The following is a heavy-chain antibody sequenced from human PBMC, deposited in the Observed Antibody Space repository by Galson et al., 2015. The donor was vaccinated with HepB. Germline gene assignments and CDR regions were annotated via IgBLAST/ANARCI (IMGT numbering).Heavy chain of an antibody. CDR3: ARGKVGVTSFYYYGMDV. CDR1: GFNVYNNY. Sequence: SLRLSCAASGFNVYNNYVSWVRQAPGKGLEWVSIIYGGVTTYYSDSVKGRFTISRDNSKNTVSLQMYSLGAGDTAVYYCARGKVGVTSFYYYGMDVWGQGTTVTVS. D-gene: IGHD1-26*01. CDR2: IYGGVTT. V-gene: IGHV3-53*01. J-gene: IGHJ6*02.